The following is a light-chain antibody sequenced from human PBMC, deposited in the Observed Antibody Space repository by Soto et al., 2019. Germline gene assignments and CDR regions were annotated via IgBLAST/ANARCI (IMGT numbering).Light chain of an antibody. CDR1: SSDVGGYNY. V-gene: IGLV2-11*01. CDR2: DVN. J-gene: IGLJ1*01. CDR3: CSYAGSYSYV. Sequence: QSALTQPRSVSGSPGQSVTISCTGTSSDVGGYNYVSWYQEQPGKAPKLMIYDVNKRPSGVPDRFSGSKSGNTASLTISGLQAEDGADYYCCSYAGSYSYVFGTGTKLTVL.